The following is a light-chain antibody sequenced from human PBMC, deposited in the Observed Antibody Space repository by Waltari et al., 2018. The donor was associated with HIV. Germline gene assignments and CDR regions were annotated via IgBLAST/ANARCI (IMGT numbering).Light chain of an antibody. V-gene: IGLV3-25*03. CDR3: QSADRSCSHVV. CDR1: ALPNRY. J-gene: IGLJ2*01. Sequence: SYELTQPPSMSVSPGQTARITCSGDALPNRYAYWYQQRPGQTPVFVIYKERGRPSGIPELFSGANSGTTFTLIISGVQPEDDADYYCQSADRSCSHVVFGGGTKVTV. CDR2: KER.